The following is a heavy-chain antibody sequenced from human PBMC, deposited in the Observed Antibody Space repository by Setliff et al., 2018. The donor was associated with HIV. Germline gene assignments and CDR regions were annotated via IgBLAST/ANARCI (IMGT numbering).Heavy chain of an antibody. V-gene: IGHV4-39*07. D-gene: IGHD6-13*01. CDR3: ARGRGSSSSWPIDY. J-gene: IGHJ4*02. Sequence: ASETLSLTCTVSGGSISSSSYYWGWIRQPPGKGLEWIGSIYYRGSTYYNPSLKSRVTISVDTSKNQFSLKLSSVTAADTAVYFCARGRGSSSSWPIDYWGQGTLVTVSS. CDR2: IYYRGST. CDR1: GGSISSSSYY.